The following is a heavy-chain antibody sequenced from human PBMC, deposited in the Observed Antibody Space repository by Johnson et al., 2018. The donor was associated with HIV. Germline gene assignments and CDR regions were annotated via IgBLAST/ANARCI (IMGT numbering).Heavy chain of an antibody. CDR2: INSDGSST. J-gene: IGHJ3*02. Sequence: VQLVESGGGVVQPGGSLRLSCAASGFTFSSYWMHWVRQAPGKGLVWVSRINSDGSSTSYADSVKGRFTISRDNAKNTVHLQMNSLRAEDTAVYHCARDFGPSSIAARLIWGQGTMVTVSS. CDR3: ARDFGPSSIAARLI. V-gene: IGHV3-74*01. CDR1: GFTFSSYW. D-gene: IGHD6-6*01.